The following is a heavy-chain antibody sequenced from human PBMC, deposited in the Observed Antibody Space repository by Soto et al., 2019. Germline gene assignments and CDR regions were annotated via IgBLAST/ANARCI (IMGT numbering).Heavy chain of an antibody. CDR1: GFTFSSYS. D-gene: IGHD1-26*01. Sequence: PWGSLTLSCAASGFTFSSYSMNWVRQAPGKGLEWVASISSSSSYIYYADSVKDRFTMSRDTTKNSLYLQTNSLIAKDTAVYYCARAAGSRALNSWGQETLVTVSS. J-gene: IGHJ4*02. CDR2: ISSSSSYI. V-gene: IGHV3-21*01. CDR3: ARAAGSRALNS.